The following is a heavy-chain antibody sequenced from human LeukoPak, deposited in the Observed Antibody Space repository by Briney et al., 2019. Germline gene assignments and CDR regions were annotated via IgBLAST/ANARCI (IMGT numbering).Heavy chain of an antibody. CDR3: AKGHCTNGICWLD. CDR2: IYSAGST. V-gene: IGHV3-53*01. CDR1: GFTVSSTY. D-gene: IGHD2-8*01. J-gene: IGHJ4*02. Sequence: GGSLRLSCAASGFTVSSTYMSWVRQAPGKGLAWVSIIYSAGSTYYADSVKGRFTISRDNSKNTLYLQMNSLRAEDTAVYYCAKGHCTNGICWLDWGQGTLVTVSS.